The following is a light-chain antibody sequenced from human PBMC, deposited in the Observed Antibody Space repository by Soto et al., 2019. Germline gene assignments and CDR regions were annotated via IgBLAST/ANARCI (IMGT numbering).Light chain of an antibody. J-gene: IGKJ4*01. CDR3: QQYGSSPFT. V-gene: IGKV3-20*01. CDR1: QSVSSSY. Sequence: EIVLTQSPGTLSLSPGERATLSCRAIQSVSSSYLAGYQQKPGQAPRLLIYGASSRATGIPDRFSGSGSGTDFTLTISRVEPEDFAVYYGQQYGSSPFTFGGGTNVELK. CDR2: GAS.